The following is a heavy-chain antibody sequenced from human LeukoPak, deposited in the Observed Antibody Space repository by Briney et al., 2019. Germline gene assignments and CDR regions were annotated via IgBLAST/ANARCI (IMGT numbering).Heavy chain of an antibody. CDR2: INPNSGGT. Sequence: ASVKVSCKASGYTFTGYYMHWVRQAPGQGLEWMGWINPNSGGTIYAQKFQGRVTMTRDTSISTAYMELSRLRPDDTAVYYCATYDSSGYYNPNAFDIWGQGTMVTVSS. V-gene: IGHV1-2*02. CDR1: GYTFTGYY. CDR3: ATYDSSGYYNPNAFDI. J-gene: IGHJ3*02. D-gene: IGHD3-22*01.